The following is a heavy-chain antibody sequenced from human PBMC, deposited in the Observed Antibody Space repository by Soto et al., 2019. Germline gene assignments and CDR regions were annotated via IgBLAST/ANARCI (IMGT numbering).Heavy chain of an antibody. CDR1: GYTFTSYG. CDR3: ASDRYYSTYYYYGMDV. D-gene: IGHD1-1*01. J-gene: IGHJ6*02. Sequence: ASVKVSCKASGYTFTSYGISWVRQAPGQGLEWMGWISAYNGNTNYAQKLQGRVTMTTDTSTSTAYMELRSLRSDDTAVYYCASDRYYSTYYYYGMDVWGQGTPVTVSS. CDR2: ISAYNGNT. V-gene: IGHV1-18*04.